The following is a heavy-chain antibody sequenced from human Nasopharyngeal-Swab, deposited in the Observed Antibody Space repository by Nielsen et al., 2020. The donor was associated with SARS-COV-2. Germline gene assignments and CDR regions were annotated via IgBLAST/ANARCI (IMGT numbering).Heavy chain of an antibody. V-gene: IGHV3-23*01. CDR3: AKGVGYGDTGCFDE. Sequence: GESLKISCEASGFRFSSYSLHWVRQAPGKGLEWVSGISGSGGNTYYADSVKGRFTISRDNSMETLYLQMNSLRVEDTAVYYCAKGVGYGDTGCFDEWGQGTLVTASS. J-gene: IGHJ4*02. CDR2: ISGSGGNT. CDR1: GFRFSSYS. D-gene: IGHD4-17*01.